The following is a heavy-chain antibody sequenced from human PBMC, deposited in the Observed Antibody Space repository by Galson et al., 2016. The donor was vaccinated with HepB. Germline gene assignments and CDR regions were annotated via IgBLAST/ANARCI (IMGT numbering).Heavy chain of an antibody. CDR2: INPNSGGT. CDR3: ARATKSGTTGY. V-gene: IGHV1-2*02. CDR1: GYPFTGYY. Sequence: SVKVSCKASGYPFTGYYIHWVRQAPGQGLECVGWINPNSGGTNYAQKFQGRVTMTRDTSASTAYMELSSLRSEDTAVYYCARATKSGTTGYWGQGTLVTVSS. J-gene: IGHJ4*02. D-gene: IGHD1-1*01.